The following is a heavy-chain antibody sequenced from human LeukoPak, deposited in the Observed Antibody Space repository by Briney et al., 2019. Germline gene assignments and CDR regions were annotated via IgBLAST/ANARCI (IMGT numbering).Heavy chain of an antibody. J-gene: IGHJ5*02. Sequence: GGSLRLSCAASGFTFSSYAMGWVRQAPGKGLEWVSAISGSGGSTYYADSVKGRFTISRDNSKNTLYLQMNSLRAEDTAVYYCAKDPIADYDILTGRFDPWGQGTLVTVSS. CDR3: AKDPIADYDILTGRFDP. CDR1: GFTFSSYA. V-gene: IGHV3-23*01. CDR2: ISGSGGST. D-gene: IGHD3-9*01.